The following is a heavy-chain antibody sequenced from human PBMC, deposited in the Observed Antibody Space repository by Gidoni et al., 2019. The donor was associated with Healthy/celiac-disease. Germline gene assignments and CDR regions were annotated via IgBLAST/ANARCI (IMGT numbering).Heavy chain of an antibody. V-gene: IGHV3-23*01. CDR3: AKDDSGSFLFDY. D-gene: IGHD1-26*01. CDR2: ISGSGGST. Sequence: EVQLLESGGGLVQPGGSLRLSCAASGFTFSSYAMSWVRQAPGKGLGWVSAISGSGGSTYYADSVKGRFTISRDNSKNTLYLQMNSLRAEDTAVYYCAKDDSGSFLFDYWGQGTLVTVSS. CDR1: GFTFSSYA. J-gene: IGHJ4*02.